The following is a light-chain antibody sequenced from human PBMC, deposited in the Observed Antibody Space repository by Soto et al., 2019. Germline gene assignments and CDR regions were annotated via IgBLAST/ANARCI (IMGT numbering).Light chain of an antibody. CDR3: SSYAGSNNLGV. J-gene: IGLJ1*01. Sequence: QSALTQPPSASGSPGQSVTISCTGTSSDVGGYNYFSWYQQHPGKAPKLMIYEVSKRRSGVPDRFSGSKSGNTASLTVSGVQAEDEADYYCSSYAGSNNLGVFGTGTKVTVL. V-gene: IGLV2-8*01. CDR1: SSDVGGYNY. CDR2: EVS.